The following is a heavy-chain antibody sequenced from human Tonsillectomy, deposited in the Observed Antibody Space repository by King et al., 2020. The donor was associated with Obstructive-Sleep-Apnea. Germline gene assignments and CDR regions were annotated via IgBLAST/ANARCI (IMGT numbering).Heavy chain of an antibody. V-gene: IGHV5-51*01. CDR3: ARLVEDGHSFGRLDY. Sequence: QLVQSEAEGKKPGESLKISCKGSGYTFSKYWIGWVRQVPGKGLEWMGMIYPGDSDTRNSPSFEGQVTISVDKSVSTAYLQWSSLKASDTAIYYCARLVEDGHSFGRLDYWGQGTLVIVSS. CDR1: GYTFSKYW. CDR2: IYPGDSDT. D-gene: IGHD3-3*01. J-gene: IGHJ4*02.